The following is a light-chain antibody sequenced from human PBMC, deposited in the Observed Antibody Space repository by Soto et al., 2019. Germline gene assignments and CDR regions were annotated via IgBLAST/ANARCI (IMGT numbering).Light chain of an antibody. CDR3: QQYGSSPLT. CDR2: DAS. J-gene: IGKJ4*01. CDR1: QSISAW. Sequence: DIQMTQSPSTLAATAVDRVTITCRASQSISAWLAWYQQKPGKAPKLLIYDASNLESGVPSRFSGSGSGTDFTLTISRLEPEDFAVYYCQQYGSSPLTFGGGTKVDIK. V-gene: IGKV1-5*01.